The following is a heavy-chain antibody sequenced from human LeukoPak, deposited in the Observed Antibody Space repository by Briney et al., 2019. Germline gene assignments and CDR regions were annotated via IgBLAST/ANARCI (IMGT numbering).Heavy chain of an antibody. CDR3: ATAFRGSGSYSAFDI. CDR1: GYSFTSYW. V-gene: IGHV5-51*01. J-gene: IGHJ3*02. Sequence: GESLKISCKGSGYSFTSYWIGWVRQMPGKGLEWMGIIYPGDSDTRYSPSFQGQVTISADKSISTAYLQWSSLKASDTAMYYCATAFRGSGSYSAFDIWGQGTMVTVSS. D-gene: IGHD1-26*01. CDR2: IYPGDSDT.